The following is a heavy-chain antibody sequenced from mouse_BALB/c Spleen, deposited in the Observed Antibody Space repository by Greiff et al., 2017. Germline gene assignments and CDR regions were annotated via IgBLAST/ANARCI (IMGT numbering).Heavy chain of an antibody. CDR1: GFTFSSYA. CDR2: ISSGGST. J-gene: IGHJ2*01. D-gene: IGHD2-10*02. Sequence: EVQVVESGGGLVKPGGSLKLSCAASGFTFSSYAMSWVRQTPEKRLEWVASISSGGSTYYPDSVKGRFTISRDNARNILYLQMSSLRSEDTAMYYCAREEYGNYVYYFDYWGQGTTLTVSS. V-gene: IGHV5-6-5*01. CDR3: AREEYGNYVYYFDY.